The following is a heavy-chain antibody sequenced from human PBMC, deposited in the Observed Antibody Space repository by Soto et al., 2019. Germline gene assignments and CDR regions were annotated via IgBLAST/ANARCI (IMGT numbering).Heavy chain of an antibody. V-gene: IGHV3-33*01. CDR1: GFTFSSYG. CDR2: IWYDGSNK. J-gene: IGHJ6*02. Sequence: GGSLRLSCAASGFTFSSYGMHWVRQAPGKGLEWVAVIWYDGSNKYYADSVKGRFTISRDNSKNTLYLQMNSLRAEDTAVYYCARASHDYVWGSYRYPYYYYGMDVWGQGTTVTVSS. CDR3: ARASHDYVWGSYRYPYYYYGMDV. D-gene: IGHD3-16*02.